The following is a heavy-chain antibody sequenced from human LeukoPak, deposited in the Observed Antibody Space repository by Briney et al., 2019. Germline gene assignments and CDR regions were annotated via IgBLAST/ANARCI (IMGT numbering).Heavy chain of an antibody. CDR2: IYSDANT. Sequence: GGSLSLSCAVFGLTVSSNYMSWVRQAPGKGLEWLSIIYSDANTDYADSVKGRFTIYRDNSKNTVYLQMNSLRAEDTAVYYCARGLYSYGQFDYWGQGTLVTVSS. CDR3: ARGLYSYGQFDY. V-gene: IGHV3-66*01. D-gene: IGHD5-18*01. CDR1: GLTVSSNY. J-gene: IGHJ4*02.